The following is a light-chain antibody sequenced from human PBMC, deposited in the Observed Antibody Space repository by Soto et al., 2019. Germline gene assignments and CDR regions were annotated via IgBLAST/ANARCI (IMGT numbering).Light chain of an antibody. Sequence: EMVLTQSPGTLSLSPGERATLSCRASQSVSSSYLAWYQQKPGQAPRLLIYGASSRATGIPDRFSGSGSGTDFTLTNSRLEPEDFAVYYCQQYGSSPPITFGQGTRLEIK. CDR3: QQYGSSPPIT. V-gene: IGKV3-20*01. J-gene: IGKJ5*01. CDR2: GAS. CDR1: QSVSSSY.